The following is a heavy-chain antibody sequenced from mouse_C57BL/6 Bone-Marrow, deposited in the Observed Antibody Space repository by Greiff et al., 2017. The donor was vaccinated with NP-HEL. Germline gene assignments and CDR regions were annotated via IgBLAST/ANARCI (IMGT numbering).Heavy chain of an antibody. J-gene: IGHJ4*01. V-gene: IGHV1-81*01. CDR2: IYPRSGNT. D-gene: IGHD1-1*01. CDR3: ARGSWYYGSSHYYAMDY. CDR1: GYTFTSYG. Sequence: VQLQQSGAELARPGASVKLSCKASGYTFTSYGISWVKQRTGQGLEWIGEIYPRSGNTYYNEKFKGKATLTADKSSSTAYMELRSLTSEDSAVYFCARGSWYYGSSHYYAMDYWGQGTSVTVAS.